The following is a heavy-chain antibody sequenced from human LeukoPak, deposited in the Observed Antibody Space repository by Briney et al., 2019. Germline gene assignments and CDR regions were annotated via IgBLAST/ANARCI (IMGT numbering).Heavy chain of an antibody. V-gene: IGHV4-34*01. D-gene: IGHD2-8*01. Sequence: SETLSLTCAVYGGSFSGYYWSWIRQPPKKGLEWIGEINHSESTNYNPSLKSRVIISVDTSKNQFSLKVRSVTAADTAVYYCARGHVGSYAYYYYYGMDVWGQGTTVTVSS. CDR1: GGSFSGYY. CDR2: INHSEST. CDR3: ARGHVGSYAYYYYYGMDV. J-gene: IGHJ6*02.